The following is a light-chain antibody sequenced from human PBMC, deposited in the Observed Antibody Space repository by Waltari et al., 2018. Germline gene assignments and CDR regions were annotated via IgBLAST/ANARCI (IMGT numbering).Light chain of an antibody. CDR3: QQCYSTPYT. CDR2: WAS. Sequence: DIVTTQSPDSLAVSLGERVTINCSSSQNLLYNSDNKNYLAWFQQKPGQPPKLLIYWASTRESGVPDRFSGSGSGTEFTLTISSLQAADVAVYYCQQCYSTPYTFGQGTKLEIK. CDR1: QNLLYNSDNKNY. J-gene: IGKJ2*01. V-gene: IGKV4-1*01.